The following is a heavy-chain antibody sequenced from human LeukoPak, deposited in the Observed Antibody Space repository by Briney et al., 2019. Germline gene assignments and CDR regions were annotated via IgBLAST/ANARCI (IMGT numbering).Heavy chain of an antibody. D-gene: IGHD2-15*01. CDR1: GFTFSSYA. CDR3: ARDLSPDRRYCSGGSCYSFDY. J-gene: IGHJ4*02. V-gene: IGHV3-30-3*01. CDR2: MSYDGSNK. Sequence: QAGGSLRLSCAASGFTFSSYAMDWVGQAPGKGLEWVAVMSYDGSNKYYADSVKGRFTISRDNSKNTLYLQMNSLRAEDTAVYYCARDLSPDRRYCSGGSCYSFDYWGQGTLVTVSS.